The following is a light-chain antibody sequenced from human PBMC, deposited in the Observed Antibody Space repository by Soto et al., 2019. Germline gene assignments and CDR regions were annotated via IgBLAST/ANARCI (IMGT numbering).Light chain of an antibody. V-gene: IGLV2-14*03. CDR3: SSYTSSSTPNV. J-gene: IGLJ1*01. Sequence: QSALTQPASVSGSPGQSITLSCTGTSSDVGAYNYVSWYQQHPGKAPKLMIFDVSIRPSGVSNRFSGSKSGNTASLTISGLQAEDEDDYYCSSYTSSSTPNVFGTGTKLTVL. CDR2: DVS. CDR1: SSDVGAYNY.